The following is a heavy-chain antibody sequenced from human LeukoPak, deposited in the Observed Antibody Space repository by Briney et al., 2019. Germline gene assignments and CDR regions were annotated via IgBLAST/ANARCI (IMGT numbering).Heavy chain of an antibody. D-gene: IGHD3-3*01. V-gene: IGHV1-18*01. J-gene: IGHJ6*03. CDR3: ARQERITISGVDPGYMDV. CDR1: GYTFTSYG. CDR2: TSAYNGNT. Sequence: ASVKVSCKASGYTFTSYGISWVRQAPGQGLEWMGRTSAYNGNTNYVQKLQGRVTMTTDTSTSTAYMELRSLRSDDTAVYYCARQERITISGVDPGYMDVWGKGTTVTVSS.